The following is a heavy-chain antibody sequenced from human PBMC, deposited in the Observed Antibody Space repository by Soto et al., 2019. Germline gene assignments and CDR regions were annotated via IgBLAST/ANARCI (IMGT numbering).Heavy chain of an antibody. CDR1: GFTYSAYG. D-gene: IGHD2-2*01. CDR3: AKPRRIVVSAAFDH. CDR2: ISYDGSSE. Sequence: QVQVVESGGGVVQPGTSLRLSCAASGFTYSAYGMHWVRQAPGKGLEWVAVISYDGSSEYYADSVKGRFTISRDNTKKTLYLQMNSLKAEDTAQYYCAKPRRIVVSAAFDHWGQGTLVTVSS. V-gene: IGHV3-30*18. J-gene: IGHJ4*02.